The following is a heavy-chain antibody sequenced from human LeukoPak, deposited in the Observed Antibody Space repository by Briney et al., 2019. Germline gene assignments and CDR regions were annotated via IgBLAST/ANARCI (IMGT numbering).Heavy chain of an antibody. J-gene: IGHJ3*02. V-gene: IGHV3-30*02. CDR2: IRYDGSNK. CDR3: AKTLRELSGGAFDI. D-gene: IGHD1-26*01. Sequence: EGSLRLSCAASGFTFSSYWMSWVRQAPGKGLEWVAFIRYDGSNKYYADSVRGRFTISRDNSKNTLYLQMNSLRAEDTAVYYCAKTLRELSGGAFDIWGQGTMVTVSP. CDR1: GFTFSSYW.